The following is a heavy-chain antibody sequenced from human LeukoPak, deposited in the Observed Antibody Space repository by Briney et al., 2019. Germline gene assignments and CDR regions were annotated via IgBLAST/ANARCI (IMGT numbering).Heavy chain of an antibody. V-gene: IGHV1-69*05. CDR1: GGTFSSYA. Sequence: SVKVSCKASGGTFSSYAISLVRQAPGQGLEWMGGIIPIFGTANYAQKFQGRVTITTDESTSTAYMELSSLRSEDTAVYYCASSSSWYLGYNWFDPWGQGTLVTVSS. J-gene: IGHJ5*02. CDR3: ASSSSWYLGYNWFDP. CDR2: IIPIFGTA. D-gene: IGHD6-13*01.